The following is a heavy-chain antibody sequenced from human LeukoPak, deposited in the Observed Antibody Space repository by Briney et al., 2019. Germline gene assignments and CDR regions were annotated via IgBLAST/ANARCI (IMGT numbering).Heavy chain of an antibody. D-gene: IGHD3-22*01. CDR3: ARSRHYYDSTGYYEYDY. CDR1: GGSISSFY. V-gene: IGHV4-59*08. Sequence: LETLSLTCTVSGGSISSFYWTWIRQPPGKGLEWIGSIYYTGSTNYNPSLKSRVTISVDTSKNQFSLRLSSVAAADTAVYYCARSRHYYDSTGYYEYDYWAREPWSPSPQ. J-gene: IGHJ4*02. CDR2: IYYTGST.